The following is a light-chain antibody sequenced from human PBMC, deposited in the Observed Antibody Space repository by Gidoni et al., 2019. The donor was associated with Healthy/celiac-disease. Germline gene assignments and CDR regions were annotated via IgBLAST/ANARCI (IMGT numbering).Light chain of an antibody. V-gene: IGKV2-28*01. J-gene: IGKJ3*01. Sequence: DIVMTQSPLSLPVTPGEPASISCRSSQRLLHRNGYNYLDWYLQKPGQSPQLLIYLGSNRASGIPDRFSGSGSGTDFTLKISRVEAEDVGVYYCMQALQTPRTFXPXTKVDIK. CDR2: LGS. CDR3: MQALQTPRT. CDR1: QRLLHRNGYNY.